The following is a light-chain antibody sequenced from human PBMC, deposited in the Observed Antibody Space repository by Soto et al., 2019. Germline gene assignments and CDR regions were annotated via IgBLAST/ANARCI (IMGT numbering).Light chain of an antibody. Sequence: QSALTQPASVSGSPGQSITISCTGTSGDVGTYNLVSWYQHYPGKAPKLIIYEDTKRPSGVSNRFSGSKSGNTASLTISGLQAEDEADYFCCSHAGSFTYLAFGGGTKVTVL. V-gene: IGLV2-23*01. CDR3: CSHAGSFTYLA. CDR1: SGDVGTYNL. CDR2: EDT. J-gene: IGLJ2*01.